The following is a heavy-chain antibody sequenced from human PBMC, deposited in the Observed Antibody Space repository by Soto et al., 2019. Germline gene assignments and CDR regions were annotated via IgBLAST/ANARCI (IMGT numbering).Heavy chain of an antibody. J-gene: IGHJ6*02. Sequence: GASVKVSCKASGYTFTGYYMHWVRQAPGQGLEWMGWINPNSGGTNYAQKFQGWVTMTRDTSISTAYMELSRLRSDDTAVYYCARDSWVRPQSGGEPKYYYGMDVWGQGTTVTVSS. CDR3: ARDSWVRPQSGGEPKYYYGMDV. CDR1: GYTFTGYY. V-gene: IGHV1-2*04. D-gene: IGHD3-16*01. CDR2: INPNSGGT.